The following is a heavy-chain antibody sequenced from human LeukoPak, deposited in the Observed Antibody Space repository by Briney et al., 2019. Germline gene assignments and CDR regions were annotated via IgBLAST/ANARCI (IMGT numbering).Heavy chain of an antibody. D-gene: IGHD3-22*01. CDR3: ARVLPPYYDSSGYYYTNPPDY. Sequence: GGSLRLSCAASGFTFSSYAMSWVRQAPGKGLEWVAVIWYDGSNKYYADSVKGRFTISRDNSKDTLYLQMNSLRAEDTAVYYCARVLPPYYDSSGYYYTNPPDYWGQGTLVTVSS. J-gene: IGHJ4*02. V-gene: IGHV3-33*08. CDR1: GFTFSSYA. CDR2: IWYDGSNK.